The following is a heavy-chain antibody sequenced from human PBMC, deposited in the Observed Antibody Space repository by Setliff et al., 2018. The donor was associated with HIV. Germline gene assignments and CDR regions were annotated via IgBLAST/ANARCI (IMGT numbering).Heavy chain of an antibody. CDR3: ARVPGRDYYDTSGDFDY. CDR2: IYYSGST. D-gene: IGHD3-22*01. J-gene: IGHJ4*02. Sequence: SETLSLTCTVSGYSISSSSYYWDWIRQPPGKGLEWIGSIYYSGSTYYNPSLKSRVTISVDTSKNQFSLKLSSVTAADTAVYYCARVPGRDYYDTSGDFDYWGLGTLVTVSS. CDR1: GYSISSSSYY. V-gene: IGHV4-39*07.